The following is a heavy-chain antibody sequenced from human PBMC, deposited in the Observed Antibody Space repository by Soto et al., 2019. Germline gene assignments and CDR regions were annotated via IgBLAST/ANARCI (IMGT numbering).Heavy chain of an antibody. CDR3: ARQDYSNYRGGMDV. CDR1: GYSFTSNW. J-gene: IGHJ6*02. CDR2: IYPSDSDI. Sequence: PGESLKISCKTSGYSFTSNWIAWVRQMPGKGLEWMGIIYPSDSDIRYRPSFQGQVTISVDKSISTAYLQWSSLKASDTATYYCARQDYSNYRGGMDVWGQGTTVTVSS. V-gene: IGHV5-51*01. D-gene: IGHD2-2*01.